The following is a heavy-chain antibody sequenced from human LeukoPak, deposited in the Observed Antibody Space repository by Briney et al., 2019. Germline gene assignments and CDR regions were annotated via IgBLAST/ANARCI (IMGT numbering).Heavy chain of an antibody. V-gene: IGHV4-59*08. CDR2: IYYSGSS. CDR1: GGSISSYY. D-gene: IGHD5-24*01. CDR3: ARSRDGYNYDI. Sequence: SETLSLTRTLSGGSISSYYWSRIRQPPGNRLEWIGYIYYSGSSNYNPSLESRVTISVDTSKNQFSLKLSSVTAADTAVYYCARSRDGYNYDIWGQGTMVTVSS. J-gene: IGHJ3*02.